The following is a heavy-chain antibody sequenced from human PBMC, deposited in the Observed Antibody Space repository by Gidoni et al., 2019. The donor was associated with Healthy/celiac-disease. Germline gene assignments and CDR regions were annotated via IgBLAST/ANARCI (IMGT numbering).Heavy chain of an antibody. CDR2: ISWNSGSI. CDR3: AKGVGYGSGSYARY. D-gene: IGHD3-10*01. V-gene: IGHV3-9*01. Sequence: EVQLVESGGGLVQPGRSLRLSCAASGFTFDDYAMHWVRQAPGKGLEWVSGISWNSGSIGYADSVKGRFTISRDNAKNSLYLQMNSLRAEDTALYYCAKGVGYGSGSYARYWGQGTLVTVSS. J-gene: IGHJ4*02. CDR1: GFTFDDYA.